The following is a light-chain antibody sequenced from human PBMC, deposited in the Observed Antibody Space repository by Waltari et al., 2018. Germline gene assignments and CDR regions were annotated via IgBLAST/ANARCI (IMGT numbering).Light chain of an antibody. V-gene: IGLV3-25*03. CDR2: KDT. J-gene: IGLJ2*01. CDR1: ALPKQY. CDR3: QSADAGGTYVI. Sequence: SYELTQPPSVSVSPGQTARITCSGEALPKQYAYWYQQKPGQAPLLVIYKDTERSSGIPERFSGSSSGTTVTLTISAGQAEDEADYYCQSADAGGTYVIFGGGTKLTVL.